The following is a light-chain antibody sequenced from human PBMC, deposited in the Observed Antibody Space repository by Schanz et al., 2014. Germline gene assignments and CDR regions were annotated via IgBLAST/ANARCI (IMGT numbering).Light chain of an antibody. CDR3: LSYDTSLGGRHWV. V-gene: IGLV2-8*01. J-gene: IGLJ3*02. CDR2: EVN. CDR1: SSDVGGYNY. Sequence: QSALTQPPSASGSPGQSVTISCTGTSSDVGGYNYVSWYQQHPGKAPKLMIYEVNKRPSGVPDRFSGSKSGNTASLTVSGLQAEDEADYYCLSYDTSLGGRHWVFGGGTKLTVL.